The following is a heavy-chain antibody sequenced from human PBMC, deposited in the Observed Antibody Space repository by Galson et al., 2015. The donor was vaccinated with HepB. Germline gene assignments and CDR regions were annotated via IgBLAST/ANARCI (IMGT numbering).Heavy chain of an antibody. CDR2: IYYSGST. CDR1: GGSISSGGYY. Sequence: TLSLTCTVSGGSISSGGYYWSWIRQHPGKGLEWIGYIYYSGSTYYNPSLKSRVTISVDTSKNQFSLKLSSVTAADTAVYYCARGHYYDSSEAGFDYWGQGTLVTVSS. CDR3: ARGHYYDSSEAGFDY. V-gene: IGHV4-31*03. D-gene: IGHD3-22*01. J-gene: IGHJ4*02.